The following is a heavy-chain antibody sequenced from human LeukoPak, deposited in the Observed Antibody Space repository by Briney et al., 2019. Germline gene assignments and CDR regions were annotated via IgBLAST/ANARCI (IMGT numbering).Heavy chain of an antibody. CDR3: ARERSRNQHFSY. J-gene: IGHJ4*02. V-gene: IGHV4-39*02. D-gene: IGHD1-14*01. Sequence: SETLSLTCTVSGGSISSSSYYWGWIRQPPGKGLEWIGSIYYSGSTYYNPSLKSQVTISVDTSKNQFSLKLSSVTAADTAVYYCARERSRNQHFSYWGQGTLVTVSS. CDR1: GGSISSSSYY. CDR2: IYYSGST.